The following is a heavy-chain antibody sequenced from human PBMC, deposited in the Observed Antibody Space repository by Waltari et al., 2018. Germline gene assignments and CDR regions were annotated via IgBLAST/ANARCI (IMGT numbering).Heavy chain of an antibody. CDR3: ARDKIAYCGGDCFPPYYYYYGMDV. J-gene: IGHJ6*02. CDR2: IYYSGST. Sequence: QVQLQESGPGLVKPSETLSLTCPVSGGSISSYYWSWIRQPPGKGLEWIGYIYYSGSTNYNPSLKSRVTISVDTSKNQFSLKLSSVTAADTAVYYCARDKIAYCGGDCFPPYYYYYGMDVWGQGTTVTVSS. D-gene: IGHD2-21*02. CDR1: GGSISSYY. V-gene: IGHV4-59*01.